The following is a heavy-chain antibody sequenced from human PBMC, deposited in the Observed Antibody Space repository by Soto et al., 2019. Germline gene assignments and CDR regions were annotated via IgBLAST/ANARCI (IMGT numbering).Heavy chain of an antibody. J-gene: IGHJ6*02. Sequence: SETLSLTCAVYGGSFSGYYWSWIRQPPGKGLEWIGEINHSGSTNYNPSLKSRVTISVDTSKNQFSLKLSSVTAADTAVYYCARGLPLTGDLARGMDVWGQGTTVTVSS. CDR3: ARGLPLTGDLARGMDV. V-gene: IGHV4-34*01. CDR1: GGSFSGYY. CDR2: INHSGST. D-gene: IGHD7-27*01.